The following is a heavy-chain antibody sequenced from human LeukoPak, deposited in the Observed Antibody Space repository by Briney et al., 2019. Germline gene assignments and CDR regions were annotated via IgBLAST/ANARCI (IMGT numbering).Heavy chain of an antibody. Sequence: SVKVSCKASGGTFSSYAISWVRQAPGQGLEWMGGIIPIFGTASYAQKFQGRVTITADESTSTAYMELSSLRSEDTAVYYCARGEQQLLSNMFDYWGQGTLVTVSS. J-gene: IGHJ4*02. CDR2: IIPIFGTA. V-gene: IGHV1-69*13. D-gene: IGHD2-2*01. CDR1: GGTFSSYA. CDR3: ARGEQQLLSNMFDY.